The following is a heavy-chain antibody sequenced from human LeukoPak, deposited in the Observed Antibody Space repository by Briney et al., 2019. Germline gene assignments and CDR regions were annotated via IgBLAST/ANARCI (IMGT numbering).Heavy chain of an antibody. Sequence: GGSLTLSCAASGFTLNNAWMSWVRQAPGKGLERVGRIKSKIGGGTTDFAAPVKGRFTISRDDSKNTLYLQMNSLKTEDTAVYYCSTEGYTYGFHAFEIWGQGTRVTVSS. J-gene: IGHJ3*02. CDR1: GFTLNNAW. D-gene: IGHD5-18*01. CDR2: IKSKIGGGTT. CDR3: STEGYTYGFHAFEI. V-gene: IGHV3-15*01.